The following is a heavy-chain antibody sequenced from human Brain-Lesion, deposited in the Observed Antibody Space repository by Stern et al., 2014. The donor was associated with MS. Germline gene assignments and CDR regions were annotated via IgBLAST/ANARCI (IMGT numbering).Heavy chain of an antibody. V-gene: IGHV3-74*02. CDR2: VNNDGRRT. J-gene: IGHJ5*01. CDR3: ARGERWFDS. CDR1: GFTFSNYW. Sequence: EVQLVESGGGFVQPGGSLRLSCAASGFTFSNYWMHWVRQATGKGLVWVSRVNNDGRRTSYADSVKGRFTMSRDNAKNTLYLQMNSLRVEDTAIYYCARGERWFDSWGQGTLVTVSS. D-gene: IGHD3-10*01.